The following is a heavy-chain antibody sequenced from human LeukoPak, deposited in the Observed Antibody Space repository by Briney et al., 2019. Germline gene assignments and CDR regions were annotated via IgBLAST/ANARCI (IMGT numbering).Heavy chain of an antibody. D-gene: IGHD3-10*01. CDR2: ITGSGIT. Sequence: GGSLRLSCAASGFTFSSYAMTWVRQAPGKGLEWVSTITGSGITYYADSVAGRFTISRDNSKNTLSLQMNTLRAEDTAVYYCGKELGYYYGSGSYIDYWGQGTLVTVSS. J-gene: IGHJ4*02. CDR3: GKELGYYYGSGSYIDY. CDR1: GFTFSSYA. V-gene: IGHV3-23*01.